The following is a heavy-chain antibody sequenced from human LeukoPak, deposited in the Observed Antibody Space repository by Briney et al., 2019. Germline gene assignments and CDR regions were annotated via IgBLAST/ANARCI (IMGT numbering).Heavy chain of an antibody. CDR2: IIPIFGTA. D-gene: IGHD3-22*01. CDR3: AATYYYDSSGYYPPDY. Sequence: GASVKVSCKASGGTFSSYAISWVRQAPGQGLEWMGGIIPIFGTANYAQKFQGRVTITADESTSTAYMELSSLRSEDTAVYYCAATYYYDSSGYYPPDYWGQGTLVTVSS. J-gene: IGHJ4*02. V-gene: IGHV1-69*13. CDR1: GGTFSSYA.